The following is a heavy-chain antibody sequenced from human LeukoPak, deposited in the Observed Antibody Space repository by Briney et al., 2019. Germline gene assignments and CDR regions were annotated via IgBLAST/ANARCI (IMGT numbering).Heavy chain of an antibody. Sequence: GGSLRLSCTVSGFTFSNYWMHWVRQAPGKGLVWVSRIRGDGGDTNYADSVKGRFTVSRDNAKNTLYLQTNSLTTEDTAVYFCARDRVLGSGSSDYWGQGTLVTVSS. V-gene: IGHV3-74*01. J-gene: IGHJ4*02. CDR1: GFTFSNYW. D-gene: IGHD3-10*01. CDR2: IRGDGGDT. CDR3: ARDRVLGSGSSDY.